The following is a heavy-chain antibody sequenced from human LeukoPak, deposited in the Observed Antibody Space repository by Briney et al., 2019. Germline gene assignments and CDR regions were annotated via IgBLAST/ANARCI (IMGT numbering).Heavy chain of an antibody. Sequence: PGGSLRLSCAASGFTFSSYSMNWVRQAPGKGLEWVSSISSSSSTIYYADSVKGRFTISRDNAKNSLYLQMNSLRAEDTALYYCAKAPYQLLGIYFDYWGQGTLVTVSS. CDR3: AKAPYQLLGIYFDY. D-gene: IGHD2-2*01. V-gene: IGHV3-21*04. J-gene: IGHJ4*02. CDR2: ISSSSSTI. CDR1: GFTFSSYS.